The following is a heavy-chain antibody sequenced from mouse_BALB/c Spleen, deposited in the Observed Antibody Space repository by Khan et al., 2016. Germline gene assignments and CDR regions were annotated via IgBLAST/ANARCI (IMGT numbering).Heavy chain of an antibody. CDR2: IDPENGNS. CDR1: GFNIKDYY. CDR3: ARSPYFFDD. V-gene: IGHV14-1*02. Sequence: VRLQQSGAELVRPGALVKLTCKASGFNIKDYYMHWVKQRPEQGLEWIGWIDPENGNSIYDPKFQGKASITADTSSNTAYLKVNSLTSEDTSVYYCARSPYFFDDWGQGTTLTVSS. J-gene: IGHJ2*01.